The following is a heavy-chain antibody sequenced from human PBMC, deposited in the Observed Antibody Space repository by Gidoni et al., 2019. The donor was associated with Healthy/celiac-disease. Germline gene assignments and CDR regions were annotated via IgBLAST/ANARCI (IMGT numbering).Heavy chain of an antibody. D-gene: IGHD3-10*01. J-gene: IGHJ6*02. V-gene: IGHV3-15*01. Sequence: EVQLVESGGGWVKPGGALRLSCAASGSTFSNAWMRWGRQAPGKGLGWVGRIKSKTDGGTTDYAAPVKGRFTISRDDSKNTLYLQMNSLKTEDTAVYYCTTVPIKLLWFGELFTYGMDVWGQGTTVTVSS. CDR1: GSTFSNAW. CDR2: IKSKTDGGTT. CDR3: TTVPIKLLWFGELFTYGMDV.